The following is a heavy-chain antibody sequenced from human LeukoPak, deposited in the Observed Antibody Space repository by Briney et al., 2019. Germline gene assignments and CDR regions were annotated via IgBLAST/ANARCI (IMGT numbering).Heavy chain of an antibody. Sequence: ASVKVSCKASVYTFTSYVINWVRQATGQEGEGMGWMNLNSGNTGYAPKFQGRVTITRNTSIRTAYMELSSLRSEDTAVYHCARGLLRYYDFWGGSRFDYWGQGTLVTVSS. CDR1: VYTFTSYV. CDR3: ARGLLRYYDFWGGSRFDY. D-gene: IGHD3-3*01. J-gene: IGHJ4*02. V-gene: IGHV1-8*03. CDR2: MNLNSGNT.